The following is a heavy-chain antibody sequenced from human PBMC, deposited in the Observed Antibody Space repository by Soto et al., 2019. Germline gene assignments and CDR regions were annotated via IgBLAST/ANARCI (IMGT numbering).Heavy chain of an antibody. Sequence: SVKVSCKTSGYTFSSYGISWVRQAPVQGLEWMGGIIPIFGTANYAQKFQGRVTITADESTSTAYMELSSLRSEDTAVYYCATALTITMIVSARGAFDIWGQGTMVTVSS. CDR1: GYTFSSYG. CDR3: ATALTITMIVSARGAFDI. V-gene: IGHV1-69*13. J-gene: IGHJ3*02. CDR2: IIPIFGTA. D-gene: IGHD3-22*01.